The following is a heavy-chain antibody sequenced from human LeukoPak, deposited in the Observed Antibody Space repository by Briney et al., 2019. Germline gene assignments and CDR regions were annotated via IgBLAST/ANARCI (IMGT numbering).Heavy chain of an antibody. J-gene: IGHJ4*02. D-gene: IGHD4-23*01. CDR3: ARVEHGDYGGVN. CDR1: GFTFSSYW. Sequence: PGGSLRLSCAASGFTFSSYWMHWVSQAPGKGLVWVSCIDSDGRTTRYADSVKGRFTISRDNAKNTLYLQMNSLRADDTAVYYCARVEHGDYGGVNWGQGTLVTVSS. V-gene: IGHV3-74*01. CDR2: IDSDGRTT.